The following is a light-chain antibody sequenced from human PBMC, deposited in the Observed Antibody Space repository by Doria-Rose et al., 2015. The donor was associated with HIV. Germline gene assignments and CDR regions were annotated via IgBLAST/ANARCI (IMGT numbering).Light chain of an antibody. CDR2: DAS. V-gene: IGKV3-11*01. CDR3: QQRSNWPPIFT. J-gene: IGKJ3*01. Sequence: EIVLPQSPATLSLPPGERATLSCRASQSVSSNLAWYQQKPGQAPRLLIYDASNRATGIPARFSGSGSGTDFTLTISSLEPEDFAVYFCQQRSNWPPIFTFGPGTKVDI. CDR1: QSVSSN.